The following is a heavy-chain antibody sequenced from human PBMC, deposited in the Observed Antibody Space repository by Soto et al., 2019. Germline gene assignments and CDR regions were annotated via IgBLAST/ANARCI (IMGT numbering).Heavy chain of an antibody. D-gene: IGHD2-2*01. CDR1: GFTFSSYA. J-gene: IGHJ3*02. Sequence: GGSLRLSCAASGFTFSSYAMSWVRQAPGKGLEWVSAISGSGGSTYYADSVKGRFTISRDNSKNTLYLQMNSLRAEDTAVYYCAKTYCSSTSCYRSWNAFDIWGQGTMVTVSS. CDR3: AKTYCSSTSCYRSWNAFDI. V-gene: IGHV3-23*01. CDR2: ISGSGGST.